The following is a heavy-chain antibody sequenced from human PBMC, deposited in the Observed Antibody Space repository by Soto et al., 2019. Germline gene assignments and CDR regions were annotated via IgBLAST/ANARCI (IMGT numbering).Heavy chain of an antibody. CDR1: GGSVSSGSYY. D-gene: IGHD2-15*01. J-gene: IGHJ6*02. CDR2: IYYSGST. CDR3: ARDGPRDCSGGSCYSRYYYYGMDV. V-gene: IGHV4-61*01. Sequence: KPSETLSLTCTVSGGSVSSGSYYWSWIRQPPGKGLEWIGYIYYSGSTNYNPSLKSRVTISVDTSKNQFSLKLSSVTAADTAVYYCARDGPRDCSGGSCYSRYYYYGMDVWGQGTTVTVSS.